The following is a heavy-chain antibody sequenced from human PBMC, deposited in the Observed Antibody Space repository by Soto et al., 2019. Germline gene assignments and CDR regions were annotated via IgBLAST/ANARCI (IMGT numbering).Heavy chain of an antibody. CDR1: GFTFSSYS. D-gene: IGHD4-4*01. CDR2: ISSSSSTI. CDR3: ARENTVRAFDY. V-gene: IGHV3-48*01. J-gene: IGHJ4*02. Sequence: GGSLRLSCAASGFTFSSYSMNWVRQAPGKGLEWVSHISSSSSTIYYADSVKGRFTISRDNAKNSLYLQMNSLRAEDTAVYYCARENTVRAFDYWGQGTLVTVSS.